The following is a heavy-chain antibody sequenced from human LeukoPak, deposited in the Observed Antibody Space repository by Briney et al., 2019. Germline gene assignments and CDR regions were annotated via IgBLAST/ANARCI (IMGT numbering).Heavy chain of an antibody. J-gene: IGHJ5*02. V-gene: IGHV3-48*04. CDR3: ARPQGTSTRNWFDP. CDR1: GFTFSSYS. CDR2: ISSSSSTK. D-gene: IGHD2-2*01. Sequence: GGSLRLSCAASGFTFSSYSMNWVRQAPGKGLEWVSYISSSSSTKYYADSVKGRFTISRDNAKNSLYLQMNSLRAEDTAAYYCARPQGTSTRNWFDPWGQGTLVTVSS.